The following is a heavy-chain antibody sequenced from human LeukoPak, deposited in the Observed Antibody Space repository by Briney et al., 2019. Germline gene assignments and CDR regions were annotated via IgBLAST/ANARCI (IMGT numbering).Heavy chain of an antibody. J-gene: IGHJ6*04. CDR2: IIPIFGTA. CDR1: GGTFSSYA. CDR3: ARDRNPGEINIMDV. Sequence: ASVKVSCKASGGTFSSYAISWVRLAPGQGLEWMGGIIPIFGTANYAQKFQGRVTIIADKSTSTAYMELSSLRSVDTAVYYCARDRNPGEINIMDVWGKGTTVTASS. D-gene: IGHD3-10*01. V-gene: IGHV1-69*06.